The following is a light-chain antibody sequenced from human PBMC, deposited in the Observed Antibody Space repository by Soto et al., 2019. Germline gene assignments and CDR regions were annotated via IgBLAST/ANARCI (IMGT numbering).Light chain of an antibody. V-gene: IGKV1-39*01. CDR3: QQSYSTPL. Sequence: DIQMTQSPSSLSASVGDRITITCRASQSISRYLNWYQQKPGKAPKLLIYAASSLQSGVPSRFSGSGYGTDFTLTISSLQPEDFATYYCQQSYSTPLFGGGTKVDIK. CDR1: QSISRY. CDR2: AAS. J-gene: IGKJ4*01.